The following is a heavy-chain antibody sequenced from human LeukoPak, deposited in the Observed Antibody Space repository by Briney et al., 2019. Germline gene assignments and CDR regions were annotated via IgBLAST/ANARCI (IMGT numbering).Heavy chain of an antibody. D-gene: IGHD5-18*01. CDR1: GFTFSNYA. Sequence: GGSLRLSCAASGFTFSNYAMTWVRQAPGKGLEWVSVISGSGSNTDYADSVKDRFTISRDNSKNTLYLQMNSLRAEDTAVYYCARDIPVDTAMVTTGEPNYYYGMDVWGQGTTVTVSS. V-gene: IGHV3-23*01. CDR2: ISGSGSNT. J-gene: IGHJ6*02. CDR3: ARDIPVDTAMVTTGEPNYYYGMDV.